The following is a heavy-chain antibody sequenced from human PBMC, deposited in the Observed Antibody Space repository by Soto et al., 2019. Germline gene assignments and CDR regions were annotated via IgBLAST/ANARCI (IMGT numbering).Heavy chain of an antibody. V-gene: IGHV4-39*01. CDR3: ARRVAAAGEGWFDP. CDR1: GGSISSSSYY. CDR2: IYYSGST. Sequence: PSETLSLTCTVSGGSISSSSYYWGWIRQPPGKGLEWIGSIYYSGSTYYNPSLKSRVTISVDTSKNQFSLKLSSVTAADTAVYYCARRVAAAGEGWFDPWGQGTLVTVSS. J-gene: IGHJ5*02. D-gene: IGHD6-13*01.